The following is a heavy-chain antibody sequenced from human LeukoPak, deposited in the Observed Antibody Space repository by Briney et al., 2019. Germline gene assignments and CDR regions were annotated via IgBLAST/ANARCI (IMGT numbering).Heavy chain of an antibody. D-gene: IGHD5-24*01. Sequence: SETLSLTCAVYGGSFSAYYWSWIRQPPGKGLEWIGEINHSGSTNHNPSLKSRVTISVDTSKNEFSLKLSSVNAADTAVYYCASVEMATTNFNCWGQGALVTVSS. CDR3: ASVEMATTNFNC. V-gene: IGHV4-34*01. J-gene: IGHJ4*02. CDR1: GGSFSAYY. CDR2: INHSGST.